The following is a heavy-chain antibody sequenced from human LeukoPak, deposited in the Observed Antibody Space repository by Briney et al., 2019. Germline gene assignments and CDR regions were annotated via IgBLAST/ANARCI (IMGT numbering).Heavy chain of an antibody. D-gene: IGHD3-10*01. CDR3: ARRNFRYVVRGVHPFDY. V-gene: IGHV4-39*07. Sequence: SETLSLTCSVSGGSISTYNYYWSWLRQPPGKGLEWLGSVYYTGSTYHNPSLKSRVTMSVDTSRNQFSLRLSSVTAADTAVYYCARRNFRYVVRGVHPFDYWGQGTLVTVSS. J-gene: IGHJ4*02. CDR1: GGSISTYNYY. CDR2: VYYTGST.